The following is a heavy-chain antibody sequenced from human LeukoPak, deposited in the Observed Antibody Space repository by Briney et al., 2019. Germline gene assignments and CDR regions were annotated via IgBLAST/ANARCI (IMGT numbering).Heavy chain of an antibody. CDR3: ARDRSSLSYAFDI. CDR2: ISTYNDDR. Sequence: ASVNVSCMASGYTFITYAIHWVRQAPGQRLEWMGWISTYNDDRKYSPKFQGTVTITTDTSASTACWELSSLRSEDTAVYYCARDRSSLSYAFDIWGEGTMVTVSS. J-gene: IGHJ3*02. CDR1: GYTFITYA. D-gene: IGHD6-6*01. V-gene: IGHV1-3*04.